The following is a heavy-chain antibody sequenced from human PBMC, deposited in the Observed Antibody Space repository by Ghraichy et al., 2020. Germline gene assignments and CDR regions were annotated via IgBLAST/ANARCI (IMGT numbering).Heavy chain of an antibody. D-gene: IGHD3-10*01. CDR1: GGSFSGYH. J-gene: IGHJ4*02. CDR2: INDGGDT. V-gene: IGHV4-34*01. Sequence: SETLSLTCAVYGGSFSGYHRTWIRQSPGKGLEWIGEINDGGDTHYNPSLKSRLTISVDTSKNHFSLMLKSVTAADTALYYCARGRAVRGAIVTWFVVPLDYWGQGNLVTVSS. CDR3: ARGRAVRGAIVTWFVVPLDY.